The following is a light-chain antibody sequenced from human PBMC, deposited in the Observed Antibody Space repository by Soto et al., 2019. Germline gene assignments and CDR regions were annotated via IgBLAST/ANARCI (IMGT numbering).Light chain of an antibody. Sequence: QSALTQPASVSGSPGQSITISCTGTSSDGGSYNYVSWYQQHPGKAPKLMIYEVSTRPSGVSNRFSGSKSGNTASLTISGLQAEDGANYYCSSYTSISARVFGGGTKLTVL. J-gene: IGLJ3*02. CDR3: SSYTSISARV. V-gene: IGLV2-14*01. CDR2: EVS. CDR1: SSDGGSYNY.